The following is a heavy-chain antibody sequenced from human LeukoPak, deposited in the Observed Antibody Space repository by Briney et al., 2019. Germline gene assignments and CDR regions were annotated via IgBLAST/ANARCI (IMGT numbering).Heavy chain of an antibody. CDR2: IWYDGSNK. V-gene: IGHV3-33*01. J-gene: IGHJ5*02. D-gene: IGHD3-10*01. CDR3: AREEAASDDYYGSGSYYPSWFDP. Sequence: GRSLRLSCAASGFTFSSYGMHWVRQAPGKGLEWVAVIWYDGSNKYYADSVKGRFTTSRDNSKNTLYLQMNSLRAEDTAVYYCAREEAASDDYYGSGSYYPSWFDPWGQGTLVTVSS. CDR1: GFTFSSYG.